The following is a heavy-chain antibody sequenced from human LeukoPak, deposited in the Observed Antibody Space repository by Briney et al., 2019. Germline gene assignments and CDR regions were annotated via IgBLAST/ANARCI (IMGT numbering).Heavy chain of an antibody. V-gene: IGHV4-34*01. D-gene: IGHD2-2*02. CDR1: GGSFSGYY. CDR3: ARRARYCSSTSCYSGEYYYYMDV. CDR2: INHSGST. Sequence: SETLSLTCAVYGGSFSGYYWSWIRQPPGKGLEWIGEINHSGSTNYNPSLKSRVTISVDTSKNQFSLKLSSVTAADTAVYYCARRARYCSSTSCYSGEYYYYMDVWGKGTTVTVSS. J-gene: IGHJ6*03.